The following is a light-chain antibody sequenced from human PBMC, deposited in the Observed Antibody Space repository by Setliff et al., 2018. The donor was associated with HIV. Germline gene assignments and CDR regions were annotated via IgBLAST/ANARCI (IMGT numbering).Light chain of an antibody. CDR2: DVS. V-gene: IGLV2-14*03. Sequence: LTQPASVSGSPGQSITISCTGTSSDVGGYNYVSWYQQHPGKAPKLMIYDVSNRPSGVSNRFSGSKSGNTASLTISGLQAEDEADYYCSSYTSSSTLVFGGGTKVTV. J-gene: IGLJ2*01. CDR1: SSDVGGYNY. CDR3: SSYTSSSTLV.